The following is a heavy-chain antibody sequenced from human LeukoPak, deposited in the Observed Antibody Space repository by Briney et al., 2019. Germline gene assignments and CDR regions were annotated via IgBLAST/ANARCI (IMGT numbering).Heavy chain of an antibody. D-gene: IGHD5-18*01. CDR3: ARGRMPGNSYGSY. J-gene: IGHJ4*02. CDR2: INHSGST. CDR1: GGSFSGYY. Sequence: PSETLSPTCAVYGGSFSGYYWSWIRQPPGKGLEWIGEINHSGSTNYNPSLKSRVTISVDTSKNQFSLKLSSVTAADTAVYYCARGRMPGNSYGSYWGQGTLVTVSS. V-gene: IGHV4-34*01.